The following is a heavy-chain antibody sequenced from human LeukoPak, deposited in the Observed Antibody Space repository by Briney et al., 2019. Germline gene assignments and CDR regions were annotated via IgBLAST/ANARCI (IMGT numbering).Heavy chain of an antibody. J-gene: IGHJ3*02. CDR2: ISWNSGSI. D-gene: IGHD4-17*01. CDR3: AKAYGDYMAFDI. CDR1: GFTFEDYA. V-gene: IGHV3-9*01. Sequence: QPGGSLRLSCAASGFTFEDYAMHWVRQAPGKGLEWVSGISWNSGSIGYADSVKGRFTISRDNAKNSLYLQMNSLRAEDTALYYCAKAYGDYMAFDIWGQGTMVTVSS.